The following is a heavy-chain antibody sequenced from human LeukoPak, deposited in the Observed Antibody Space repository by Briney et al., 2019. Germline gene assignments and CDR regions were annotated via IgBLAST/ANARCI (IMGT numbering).Heavy chain of an antibody. CDR3: AIDFMYYDSSGYLEY. D-gene: IGHD3-22*01. V-gene: IGHV1-8*03. CDR2: MNPNSGNT. Sequence: ASVKVSCKASGYTFISYDINWVRQATGQGLEWMGWMNPNSGNTGYAQKFQGRVTITRNTSISTAYMELSSLRSDVTAVYYSAIDFMYYDSSGYLEYWGQGTLVTVPS. J-gene: IGHJ4*02. CDR1: GYTFISYD.